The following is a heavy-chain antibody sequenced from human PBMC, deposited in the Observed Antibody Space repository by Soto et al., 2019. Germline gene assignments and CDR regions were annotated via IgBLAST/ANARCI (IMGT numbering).Heavy chain of an antibody. D-gene: IGHD3-22*01. Sequence: GGSLRLSCAASGFTFSSYWMHWVRQAPGKGLVWVSRINSDGSSTSYADSVKGRFTISRDNAKNTLYLQMNSLRAEDTAVYYCARGGLSSGYYGGRDAFDIWGQGTMVTVAS. CDR3: ARGGLSSGYYGGRDAFDI. CDR1: GFTFSSYW. J-gene: IGHJ3*02. V-gene: IGHV3-74*01. CDR2: INSDGSST.